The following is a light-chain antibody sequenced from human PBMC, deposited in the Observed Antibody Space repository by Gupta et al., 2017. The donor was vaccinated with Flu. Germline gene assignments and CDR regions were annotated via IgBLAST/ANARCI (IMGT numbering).Light chain of an antibody. CDR2: RNT. Sequence: SYELTQPLSVSGALGQTARIPCGGDNVGIRVVHWYQQKPGQAPVLVIHRNTDRPSGLPGRFSGSKSGNTATLTISGAQVGDDADFYCQVWDSSTEVFGGGTKLTVL. CDR3: QVWDSSTEV. V-gene: IGLV3-9*01. J-gene: IGLJ3*02. CDR1: NVGIRV.